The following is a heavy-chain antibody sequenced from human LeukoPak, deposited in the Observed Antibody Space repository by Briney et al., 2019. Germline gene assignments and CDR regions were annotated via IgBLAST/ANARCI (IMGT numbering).Heavy chain of an antibody. CDR1: GFTFSSYS. D-gene: IGHD6-13*01. J-gene: IGHJ4*02. V-gene: IGHV3-21*01. CDR2: ISSSRSNI. CDR3: ARDQGSSWSGCFDY. Sequence: GGSLXLSCAASGFTFSSYSMNWVRQAPGKGREWGSSISSSRSNIYYADSVKGRFTISRDNGKNSLYLKMNRLRAGDTAVYYCARDQGSSWSGCFDYWGQGTLVTVSS.